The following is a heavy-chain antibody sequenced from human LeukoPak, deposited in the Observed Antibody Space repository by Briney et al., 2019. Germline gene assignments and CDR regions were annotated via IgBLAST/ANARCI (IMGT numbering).Heavy chain of an antibody. D-gene: IGHD1-1*01. CDR2: INPNSGGT. V-gene: IGHV1-2*02. J-gene: IGHJ5*02. CDR3: ARDWELSSNWHEKNNWFDP. Sequence: ASVKVSCKASGYTFTGYYMHWVRQAPGQGLEWMGWINPNSGGTNYAQKFQGRVTMTRDTSISTAYMELSRLRSDDTAVYYCARDWELSSNWHEKNNWFDPWGQGTLVTVSS. CDR1: GYTFTGYY.